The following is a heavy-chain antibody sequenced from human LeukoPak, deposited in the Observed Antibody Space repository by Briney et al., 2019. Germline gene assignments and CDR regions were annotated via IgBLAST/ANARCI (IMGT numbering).Heavy chain of an antibody. CDR1: GYTLTELS. J-gene: IGHJ1*01. V-gene: IGHV1-24*01. CDR2: FDPEDGET. CDR3: ASVLRFLEWSFLQH. D-gene: IGHD3-3*01. Sequence: ASVEVSCKVSGYTLTELSMHWVRQAPGKGREWMGGFDPEDGETIYAQKFQGRVTMTEDTSTDTAYMELSSLRSEDTAVYYCASVLRFLEWSFLQHWGQGTLVTVSS.